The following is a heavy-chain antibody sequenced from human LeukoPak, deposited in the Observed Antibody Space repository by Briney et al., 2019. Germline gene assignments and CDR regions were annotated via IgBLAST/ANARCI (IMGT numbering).Heavy chain of an antibody. Sequence: NPSETLSLTCTVSGYSITRAYNWGWVRQSPGKGLEWIASISHAGDTYYNPSLKSRVTISVDTSKNHFSLGLGSVTAPDTAVYFCARGEVGEFHHWGQGTLVTVSS. CDR3: ARGEVGEFHH. J-gene: IGHJ4*02. CDR2: ISHAGDT. V-gene: IGHV4-38-2*02. CDR1: GYSITRAYN. D-gene: IGHD1-26*01.